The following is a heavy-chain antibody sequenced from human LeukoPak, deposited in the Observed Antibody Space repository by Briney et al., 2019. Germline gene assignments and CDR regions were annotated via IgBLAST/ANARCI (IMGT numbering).Heavy chain of an antibody. J-gene: IGHJ4*02. CDR1: GFNFNSHN. CDR2: ISSSSSYI. Sequence: PGGSLRLSCVVSGFNFNSHNMNWVRQAPGKGLEWVSSISSSSSYIYYADSVKGRFTISRDNAKNSLYLQMNSLRAEDTAVYYCARDDYYDSSGSPLLFDYWGQGTLVTVSS. V-gene: IGHV3-21*01. D-gene: IGHD3-22*01. CDR3: ARDDYYDSSGSPLLFDY.